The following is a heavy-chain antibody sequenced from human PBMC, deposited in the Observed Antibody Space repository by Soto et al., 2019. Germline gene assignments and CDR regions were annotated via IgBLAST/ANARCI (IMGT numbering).Heavy chain of an antibody. CDR1: GGSFNDHY. CDR3: ARGRVASRINYGVDV. CDR2: IDDRGFT. D-gene: IGHD3-10*01. V-gene: IGHV4-34*01. Sequence: SETLSLTCTVYGGSFNDHYWSWIRQPPGKGLEWIGKIDDRGFTNYNPSLGSRVTISVDTSKNQFSLELSSLTAADTAVYYCARGRVASRINYGVDVWGQGTTVTVSS. J-gene: IGHJ6*02.